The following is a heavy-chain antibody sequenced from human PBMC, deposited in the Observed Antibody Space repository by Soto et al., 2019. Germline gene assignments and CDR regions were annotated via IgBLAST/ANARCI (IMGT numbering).Heavy chain of an antibody. Sequence: QVQLLQSGVEVKKPGTSAKVSCRASGYTFRRYGINWVRQAPGQGLEWMGWISPYNGYTSSAQTIQGILTMTTDISTMRAYMELRTLRSNETAVYYCATNAFPLSCNSLAIDIWGQGTMVTVSS. CDR1: GYTFRRYG. V-gene: IGHV1-18*01. J-gene: IGHJ3*02. D-gene: IGHD2-2*02. CDR2: ISPYNGYT. CDR3: ATNAFPLSCNSLAIDI.